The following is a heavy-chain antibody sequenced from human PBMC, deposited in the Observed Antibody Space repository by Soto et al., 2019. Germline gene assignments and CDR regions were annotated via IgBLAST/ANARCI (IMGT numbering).Heavy chain of an antibody. CDR3: ARVIWSGHLTSDL. Sequence: EVQVVESGAGLVQPGGSLRLSCAASGFTLSSNSMNWVRQAPGKGLEWISYISSSSSTIYADSVKGRFTISRDNAKNSLYLQMNSLRDEDTAVYYCARVIWSGHLTSDLWGQGTLVTVSS. J-gene: IGHJ5*02. V-gene: IGHV3-48*02. D-gene: IGHD3-3*01. CDR1: GFTLSSNS. CDR2: ISSSSSTI.